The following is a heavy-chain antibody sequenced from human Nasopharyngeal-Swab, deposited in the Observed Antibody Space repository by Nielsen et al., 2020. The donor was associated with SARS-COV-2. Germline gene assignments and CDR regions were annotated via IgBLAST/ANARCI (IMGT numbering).Heavy chain of an antibody. CDR3: ASGSSWRLDP. Sequence: ESLKISCAASGFIFSDYSMNWVRQPPGTGLEWIGEISDGGSTNYNPSLRSRVTIALDKSKSQFSLKLSSVTAADTAVYYCASGSSWRLDPWGQGTPVIVSS. J-gene: IGHJ5*02. CDR2: ISDGGST. V-gene: IGHV4-34*01. CDR1: GFIFSDYS.